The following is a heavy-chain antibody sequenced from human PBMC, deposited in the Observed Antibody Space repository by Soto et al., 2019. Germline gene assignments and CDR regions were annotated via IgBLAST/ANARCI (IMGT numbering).Heavy chain of an antibody. Sequence: GGSVRLSCAASGFTFSSYSMNWVRQAPGKGLEWVSSISSSSSYIYYADSVKGRFTISRDNAKNSLYLQMNSLRAEDTAVYYCARADRDAFDIWGQGTMVTVSS. CDR3: ARADRDAFDI. V-gene: IGHV3-21*01. CDR2: ISSSSSYI. J-gene: IGHJ3*02. CDR1: GFTFSSYS.